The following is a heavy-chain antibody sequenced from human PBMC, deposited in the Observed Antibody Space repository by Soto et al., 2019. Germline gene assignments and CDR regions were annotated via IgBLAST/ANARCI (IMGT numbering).Heavy chain of an antibody. CDR2: IFYTGST. Sequence: LSLTCTVSGGSISGHYWIWIRQSPGKRLEWIGYIFYTGSTNYNPSLESRVTLSVDTSKNQFSLRLSSVTAADTAVYYCARVGSSGWSPDYWGQGTLVTVSS. CDR3: ARVGSSGWSPDY. J-gene: IGHJ4*02. D-gene: IGHD6-19*01. CDR1: GGSISGHY. V-gene: IGHV4-59*11.